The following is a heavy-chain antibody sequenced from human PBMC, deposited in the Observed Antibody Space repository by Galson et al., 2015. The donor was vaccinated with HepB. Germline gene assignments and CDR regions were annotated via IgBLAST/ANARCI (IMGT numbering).Heavy chain of an antibody. J-gene: IGHJ1*01. Sequence: CKASGGTFSSYTITWVRQAPGLGLEWMGGIIPIIGLAKYAQNFQDRLTITADESTTTAYMELSSLRSDDTAVYYCARAMGATSAWGQGTLVTVSS. D-gene: IGHD1-26*01. CDR3: ARAMGATSA. V-gene: IGHV1-69*01. CDR2: IIPIIGLA. CDR1: GGTFSSYT.